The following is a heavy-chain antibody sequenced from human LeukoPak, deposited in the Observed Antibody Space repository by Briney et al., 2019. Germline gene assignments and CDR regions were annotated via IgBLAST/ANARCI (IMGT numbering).Heavy chain of an antibody. CDR1: GFTFSNAW. Sequence: GGSLRLSCAASGFTFSNAWMSWVRQAPGKGLEWVGRIKSKTDVGTTDYAAPVKGRFTISRDDSKNTLYLQMNSLKTEDTAVYYCTTDYDSSALWDAFDIWGQGAMVTVSS. V-gene: IGHV3-15*01. CDR3: TTDYDSSALWDAFDI. CDR2: IKSKTDVGTT. D-gene: IGHD3-22*01. J-gene: IGHJ3*02.